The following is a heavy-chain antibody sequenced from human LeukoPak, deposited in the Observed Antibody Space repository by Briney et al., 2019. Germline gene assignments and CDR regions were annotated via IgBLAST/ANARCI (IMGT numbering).Heavy chain of an antibody. CDR2: IYSDVRRI. J-gene: IGHJ4*02. CDR1: GFTFSDYW. Sequence: GGSLRLSCAASGFTFSDYWMHWVRQAPGKGLEWVARIYSDVRRIKYADSVKGRFTISRDNAKNTLYLQMNALRVEDTAVYYCATSPVVSRDWGQGTLVTVSS. V-gene: IGHV3-74*03. D-gene: IGHD3-22*01. CDR3: ATSPVVSRD.